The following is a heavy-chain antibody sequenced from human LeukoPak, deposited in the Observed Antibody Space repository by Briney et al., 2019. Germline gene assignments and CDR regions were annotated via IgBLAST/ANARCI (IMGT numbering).Heavy chain of an antibody. CDR2: INLDGTEE. CDR3: ASGRHDFLH. D-gene: IGHD3/OR15-3a*01. Sequence: QPGGSLRLSCAAPGFFFSTYWMTWVRQAPGKGLEWVANINLDGTEEHYVDSSLKGRFTISRDNAKNSLYLQMTSLRDEDTAVYYCASGRHDFLHWGQGALVTVSS. J-gene: IGHJ4*02. CDR1: GFFFSTYW. V-gene: IGHV3-7*01.